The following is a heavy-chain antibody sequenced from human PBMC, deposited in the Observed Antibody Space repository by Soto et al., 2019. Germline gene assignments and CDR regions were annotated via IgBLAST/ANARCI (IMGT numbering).Heavy chain of an antibody. D-gene: IGHD3-10*01. V-gene: IGHV4-31*03. J-gene: IGHJ4*02. Sequence: KPSETLSLTCTVSGGSISSGGYYWSWIRQHPGKGLEWIGYIYYSGSTYYNPSLKSRVTISVDTSKNQFSLKLSSVTAADTAVYYCARGALTMVRGWASLGYWGQGTLVTVSS. CDR2: IYYSGST. CDR1: GGSISSGGYY. CDR3: ARGALTMVRGWASLGY.